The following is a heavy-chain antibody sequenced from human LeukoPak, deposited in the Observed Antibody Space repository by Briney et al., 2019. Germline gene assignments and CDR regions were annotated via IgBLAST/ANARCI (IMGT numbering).Heavy chain of an antibody. V-gene: IGHV3-21*01. J-gene: IGHJ4*02. D-gene: IGHD1-26*01. CDR2: ISSSSSYI. Sequence: GGSLRLSCAASGFTFSSYSMNWVRQAPGKGLEWVSSISSSSSYIYYADSVKGRFTISRDNSKNTLYLQMNSLRAEDTAVYYCARDPIRSKWELPDYWGQGTLVTVSS. CDR3: ARDPIRSKWELPDY. CDR1: GFTFSSYS.